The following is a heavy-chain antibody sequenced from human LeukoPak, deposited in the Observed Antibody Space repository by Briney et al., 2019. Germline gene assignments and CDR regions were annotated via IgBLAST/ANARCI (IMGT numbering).Heavy chain of an antibody. CDR3: TREAAWSGYSADFDY. CDR1: GFTFGDYA. D-gene: IGHD3-3*01. CDR2: IRSKAYGGTT. J-gene: IGHJ4*02. Sequence: PGGSLRLSCTASGFTFGDYAMTWVRQAPGKGLEWVGFIRSKAYGGTTEYAASVKGRFTISRDDSKSIAYLQMNSLKTEDTAVYYCTREAAWSGYSADFDYWGQGTLVTVSS. V-gene: IGHV3-49*04.